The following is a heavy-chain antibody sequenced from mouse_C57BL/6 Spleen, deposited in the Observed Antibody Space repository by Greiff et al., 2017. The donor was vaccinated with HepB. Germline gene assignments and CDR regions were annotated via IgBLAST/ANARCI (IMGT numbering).Heavy chain of an antibody. CDR3: ARSNYYGSSHRYFDV. Sequence: QVQLQQPGAELVMPGASVKLSCKASGYTFTSYWMHWVKQRPGQGLEWIGEIDPSDSYTNYNQKFKGKSTLAVDKSSSTAYMQLSSLTSEDSAVYYCARSNYYGSSHRYFDVWGTGTTVTVSS. V-gene: IGHV1-69*01. CDR2: IDPSDSYT. CDR1: GYTFTSYW. J-gene: IGHJ1*03. D-gene: IGHD1-1*01.